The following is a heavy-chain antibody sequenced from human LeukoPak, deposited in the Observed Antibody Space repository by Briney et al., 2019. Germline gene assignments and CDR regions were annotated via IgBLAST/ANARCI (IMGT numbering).Heavy chain of an antibody. CDR2: INPSVGST. Sequence: ASVNVSCKASGYTFTSYYMHWVRQAPGQGLEWMGIINPSVGSTSYAQKFQGRVTMTRDTSTSTVCMELSSLRSEDTAVYYCARDHSSSSGDYWGQGTLVTVSS. CDR3: ARDHSSSSGDY. J-gene: IGHJ4*02. V-gene: IGHV1-46*01. D-gene: IGHD6-6*01. CDR1: GYTFTSYY.